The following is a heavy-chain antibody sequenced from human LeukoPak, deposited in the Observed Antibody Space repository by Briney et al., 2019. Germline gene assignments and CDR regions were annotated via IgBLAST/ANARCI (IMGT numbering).Heavy chain of an antibody. CDR3: ATTLRRGAQRGLFDY. D-gene: IGHD1-26*01. V-gene: IGHV1-24*01. CDR2: FDPEDGET. Sequence: ASVKVSYKVSGYTLTELSMHWVRQAPGKGLEWMGGFDPEDGETIYAQKFQGRVTMTEDTSTDTAYMELSSLRSEDTAVYYCATTLRRGAQRGLFDYWGQGTLVTVSS. J-gene: IGHJ4*02. CDR1: GYTLTELS.